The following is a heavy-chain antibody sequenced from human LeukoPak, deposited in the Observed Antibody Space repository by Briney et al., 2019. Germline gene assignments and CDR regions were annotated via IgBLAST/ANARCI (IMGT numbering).Heavy chain of an antibody. D-gene: IGHD5-12*01. Sequence: GASVKVSCKDSGYTFTGYYMHWVRQAPGQGLEWMGWTNPNSGGTNYAQKFQGRVTMTRDTSISTAYMQRSRLRSDDTAVYYCARDAAGYDLGVDYWGQGTLVTVSS. V-gene: IGHV1-2*02. CDR3: ARDAAGYDLGVDY. J-gene: IGHJ4*02. CDR2: TNPNSGGT. CDR1: GYTFTGYY.